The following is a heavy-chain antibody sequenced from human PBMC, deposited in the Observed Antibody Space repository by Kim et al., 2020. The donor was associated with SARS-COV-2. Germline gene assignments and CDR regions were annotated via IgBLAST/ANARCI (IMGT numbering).Heavy chain of an antibody. V-gene: IGHV3-7*01. Sequence: YYGDSVKGRFTISRDNAKNSLYLQMNSLRAEDTAVYYCARGPVATWYFDLWGRGTLVTVSS. CDR3: ARGPVATWYFDL. J-gene: IGHJ2*01. D-gene: IGHD5-12*01.